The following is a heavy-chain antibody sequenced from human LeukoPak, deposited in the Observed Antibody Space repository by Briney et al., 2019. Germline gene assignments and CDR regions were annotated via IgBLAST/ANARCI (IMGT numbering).Heavy chain of an antibody. CDR1: GFTFDDYA. CDR3: AKEHPHDGMDV. Sequence: PGRSLRLSCAASGFTFDDYAMHWVRQAPGKGLEWVSGISWNSGSIGYADSVKGRFTISRDNAKNSLYLQMNSLRAEDTALYYCAKEHPHDGMDVWGQGTTVTVSS. V-gene: IGHV3-9*01. J-gene: IGHJ6*02. CDR2: ISWNSGSI.